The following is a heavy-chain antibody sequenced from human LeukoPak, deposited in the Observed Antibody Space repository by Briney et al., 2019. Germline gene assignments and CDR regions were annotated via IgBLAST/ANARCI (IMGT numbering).Heavy chain of an antibody. V-gene: IGHV3-66*01. CDR3: ARDISSGYYDAFDI. CDR2: IYSGGST. CDR1: GFTVSSSY. D-gene: IGHD3-22*01. Sequence: GGSLRLSCAASGFTVSSSYMSWVRQAPGKGLEWVSIIYSGGSTYYADSVKGRFTISRDNSKNTLYLQMNSLRAEDTAVYYCARDISSGYYDAFDIWGQGTMVTVSS. J-gene: IGHJ3*02.